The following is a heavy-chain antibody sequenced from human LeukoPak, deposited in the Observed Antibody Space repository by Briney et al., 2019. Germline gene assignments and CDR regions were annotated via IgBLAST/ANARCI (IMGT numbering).Heavy chain of an antibody. CDR3: AKEGSDGSGWYSDY. V-gene: IGHV3-23*01. Sequence: GGSLRLSCAASGFTSSSYAMSWVRQAPGKGLEWVSAISGSGGSTYYADSVKGRFTISRDNSKNTLYLQMNSLRAEDTAAYYCAKEGSDGSGWYSDYWGQGTLVTVSS. CDR1: GFTSSSYA. J-gene: IGHJ4*02. CDR2: ISGSGGST. D-gene: IGHD6-19*01.